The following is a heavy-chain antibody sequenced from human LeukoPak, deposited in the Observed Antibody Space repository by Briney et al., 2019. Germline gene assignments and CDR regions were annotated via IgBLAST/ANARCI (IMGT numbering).Heavy chain of an antibody. D-gene: IGHD6-13*01. CDR2: IDYSGST. CDR3: ARFGAAAALVEY. Sequence: PGRSLRLSCTGSGFSFSNYAMHWIRQPPAKGLEWIGYIDYSGSTNYNPSPKSRVTISVDTSKNQFSLKLSSVTAADTAVYYCARFGAAAALVEYWGQGTLVTVSS. CDR1: GFSFSNYA. V-gene: IGHV4-59*08. J-gene: IGHJ4*02.